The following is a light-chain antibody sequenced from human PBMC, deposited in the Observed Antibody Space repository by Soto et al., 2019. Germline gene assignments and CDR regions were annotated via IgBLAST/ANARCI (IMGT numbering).Light chain of an antibody. CDR3: QQYNSYSWT. CDR1: QAIRTA. Sequence: IQLTQSPSSLYASVGDRVTITCRASQAIRTALGWYQQKPGKVPKLLIYAASILQSGVPSRFSGSGSGTDFTLTISSLQPEDFATYYCQQYNSYSWTFGQGTKVEIK. J-gene: IGKJ1*01. CDR2: AAS. V-gene: IGKV1-17*01.